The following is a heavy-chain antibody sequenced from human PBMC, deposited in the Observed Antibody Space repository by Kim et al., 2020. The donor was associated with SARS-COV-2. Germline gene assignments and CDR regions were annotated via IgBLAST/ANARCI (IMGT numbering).Heavy chain of an antibody. D-gene: IGHD3-3*01. Sequence: GGSLRLSCAASGFTFSSYGMHWVRQAPGKGLEWVAVIWYDGSNKYYADSVKGRFTISRDNSKNTLYLQMNSLRAEDTAVYYCARDGYDFWSPHSPGRGDAFDIWGQGTMVTVSS. CDR1: GFTFSSYG. V-gene: IGHV3-33*01. CDR3: ARDGYDFWSPHSPGRGDAFDI. J-gene: IGHJ3*02. CDR2: IWYDGSNK.